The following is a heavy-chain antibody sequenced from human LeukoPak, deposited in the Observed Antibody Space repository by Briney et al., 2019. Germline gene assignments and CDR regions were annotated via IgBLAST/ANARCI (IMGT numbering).Heavy chain of an antibody. CDR3: ARGIAAARFWFDP. D-gene: IGHD6-13*01. CDR1: GGSLSSYF. V-gene: IGHV4-59*01. J-gene: IGHJ5*02. Sequence: SETLSLTCTVSGGSLSSYFWNWIRQPPGKGLEWIGYLHDSGTSNYNPSLKSRVTISVDTSKNQFSLKLSSVTAADTAVYYCARGIAAARFWFDPWGQGTLVTVSS. CDR2: LHDSGTS.